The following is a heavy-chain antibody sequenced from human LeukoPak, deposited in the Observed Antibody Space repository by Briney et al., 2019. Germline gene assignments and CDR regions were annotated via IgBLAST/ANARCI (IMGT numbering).Heavy chain of an antibody. V-gene: IGHV3-23*01. D-gene: IGHD1-26*01. J-gene: IGHJ4*02. CDR3: AKDPIFSGSYGVFDY. CDR2: IIDSGNSI. Sequence: GGSLRLSCAASGFTFSSCAMSWVRQAPEKGLEWVSTIIDSGNSIYYADSAEGRFTISRDNSKNTLYLQMNSLRAGDTAVYYCAKDPIFSGSYGVFDYWGLGTLVTVSS. CDR1: GFTFSSCA.